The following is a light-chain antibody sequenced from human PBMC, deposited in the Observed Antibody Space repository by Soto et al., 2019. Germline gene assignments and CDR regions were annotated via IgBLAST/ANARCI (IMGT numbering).Light chain of an antibody. Sequence: DIQMTQSPSSLSASVGDRVTITCRASQTITNYLNWYQQKPGKAPKLLIYAASTLLSGVPSRFTGGGSGTDFTLTIDSLQPEDFATYCCQQGYISPWTFGQGTKVEI. CDR1: QTITNY. CDR2: AAS. J-gene: IGKJ1*01. V-gene: IGKV1-39*01. CDR3: QQGYISPWT.